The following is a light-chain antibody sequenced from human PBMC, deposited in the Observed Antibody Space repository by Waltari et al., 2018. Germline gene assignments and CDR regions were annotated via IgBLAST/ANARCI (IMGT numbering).Light chain of an antibody. CDR1: QSVLDSSNNKNY. CDR2: WAS. Sequence: DIVMTQSPDSLPVSLGERATINCKSRQSVLDSSNNKNYLAWYQQKPGQPPKLLIYWASTREYGVPDRFSGSGSGTDFTLTISSLQAEDVAVYYCQQYYSIPPWTFGQGTKVEIK. V-gene: IGKV4-1*01. J-gene: IGKJ1*01. CDR3: QQYYSIPPWT.